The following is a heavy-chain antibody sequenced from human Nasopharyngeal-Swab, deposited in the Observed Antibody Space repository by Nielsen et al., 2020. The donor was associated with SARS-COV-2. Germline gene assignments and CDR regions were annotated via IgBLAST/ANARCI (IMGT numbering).Heavy chain of an antibody. CDR2: IYYSGST. Sequence: PGKGLEWIGYIYYSGSTYYNPSLKSRVTISVDTSKNQFSLKLSSVTAADTAVYYCARAVVWVGAAPSAVWGYFDYWAREPWSPSPQ. CDR3: ARAVVWVGAAPSAVWGYFDY. D-gene: IGHD2-15*01. V-gene: IGHV4-30-4*01. J-gene: IGHJ4*02.